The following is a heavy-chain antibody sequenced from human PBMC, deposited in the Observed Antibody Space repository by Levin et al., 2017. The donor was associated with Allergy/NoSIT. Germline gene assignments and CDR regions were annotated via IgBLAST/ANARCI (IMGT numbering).Heavy chain of an antibody. V-gene: IGHV3-23*01. Sequence: SGGSLRLSCAASGFTFSSYAMSWVRQAPGKGLEWVSSISGSDGNTYYADSVKGRFTISRDNSKNMLYLEVSTLTAEDTAVYYCAKDRSRSIFCGTDCYCDYWGQGTLVTVSS. CDR3: AKDRSRSIFCGTDCYCDY. J-gene: IGHJ4*02. CDR1: GFTFSSYA. CDR2: ISGSDGNT. D-gene: IGHD2-21*02.